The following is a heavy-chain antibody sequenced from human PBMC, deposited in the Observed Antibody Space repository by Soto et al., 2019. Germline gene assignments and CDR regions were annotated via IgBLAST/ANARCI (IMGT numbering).Heavy chain of an antibody. V-gene: IGHV3-23*01. CDR1: GFIFSNYA. D-gene: IGHD6-19*01. J-gene: IGHJ5*01. Sequence: GGSLRLSCAASGFIFSNYATTWVRQAPGKGLESVSAIGGTGGDTYYSNSVKGRFTISRDNSKNTLYLQMNSLSADDTAVYYCAKDAVAYNGEWDWFDSWGQGTLVTVSS. CDR3: AKDAVAYNGEWDWFDS. CDR2: IGGTGGDT.